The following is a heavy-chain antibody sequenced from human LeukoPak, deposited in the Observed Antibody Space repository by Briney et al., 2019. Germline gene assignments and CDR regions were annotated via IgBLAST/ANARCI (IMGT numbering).Heavy chain of an antibody. CDR2: INHSGST. V-gene: IGHV4-34*01. D-gene: IGHD6-6*01. J-gene: IGHJ6*03. Sequence: SETLSLTCAVYGGSFSGYYWSWIRQPPGKGLEWIGEINHSGSTNYNPSLKSRVTISVDTSKNQFSLKLSSVTAADTAVYYCAITSIAARPEYYYYYMDVWGKGTTVTVSS. CDR3: AITSIAARPEYYYYYMDV. CDR1: GGSFSGYY.